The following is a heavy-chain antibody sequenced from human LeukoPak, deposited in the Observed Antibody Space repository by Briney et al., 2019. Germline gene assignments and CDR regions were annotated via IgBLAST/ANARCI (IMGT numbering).Heavy chain of an antibody. CDR3: AREEDYYGSGSYGNWFDP. V-gene: IGHV3-23*01. D-gene: IGHD3-10*01. J-gene: IGHJ5*02. CDR2: ISGSGGST. Sequence: GGSLRLSCAASGFTFSSYAMSWVRQAPGKGLEWVSAISGSGGSTYYADSVKGRFTISRDNSKNTLYLQMNSLRAEDTAVYYCAREEDYYGSGSYGNWFDPWGQGTLVTVSS. CDR1: GFTFSSYA.